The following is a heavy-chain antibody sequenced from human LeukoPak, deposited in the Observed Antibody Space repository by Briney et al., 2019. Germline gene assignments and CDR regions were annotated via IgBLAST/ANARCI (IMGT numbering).Heavy chain of an antibody. CDR3: ARVYCSGGRCYLDY. D-gene: IGHD2-15*01. V-gene: IGHV3-21*01. J-gene: IGHJ4*01. Sequence: PGGSLRLSCEASGFTFSSYSMNWVRQAPGKGLEWVSSISSSSNYIYYADSVKGRFTISRDNAKNSLYLQMNSLRAEDTAVYYCARVYCSGGRCYLDYWGHGTLVTVSS. CDR2: ISSSSNYI. CDR1: GFTFSSYS.